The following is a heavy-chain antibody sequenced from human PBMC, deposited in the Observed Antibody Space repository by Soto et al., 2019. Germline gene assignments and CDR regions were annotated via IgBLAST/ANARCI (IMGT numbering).Heavy chain of an antibody. CDR3: ASLGDRVNYYYMDV. V-gene: IGHV4-39*01. J-gene: IGHJ6*03. CDR2: IYYIGST. D-gene: IGHD7-27*01. CDR1: GGPISSSNHY. Sequence: QLQLQESGPGLVKPAETLSVTCTVSGGPISSSNHYWGWIRQPPGKGLEWIGSIYYIGSTYYNPSVQSRVTISVDTSKNQVSLKVKSVTAADTAVYFCASLGDRVNYYYMDVWGKGTTVTVSS.